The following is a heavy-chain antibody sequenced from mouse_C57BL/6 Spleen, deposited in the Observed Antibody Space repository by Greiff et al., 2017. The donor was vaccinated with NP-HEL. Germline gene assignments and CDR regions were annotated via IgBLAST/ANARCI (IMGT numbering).Heavy chain of an antibody. D-gene: IGHD1-1*01. V-gene: IGHV8-5*01. CDR3: AQIYYGSSYWYFDV. CDR1: GFSLSTSNMG. J-gene: IGHJ1*03. Sequence: QVTLKVSGPGILQPSQTLSLTCSFSGFSLSTSNMGIGWIRQPSGKGLEWLAHIWWNDDKYYNPSLKSRLTISKDTSNNQEFLKITSVDTADTATYDCAQIYYGSSYWYFDVWGTGTTVTVSS. CDR2: IWWNDDK.